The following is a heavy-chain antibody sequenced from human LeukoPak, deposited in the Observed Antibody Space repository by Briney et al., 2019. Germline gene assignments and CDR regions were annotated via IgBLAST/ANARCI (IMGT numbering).Heavy chain of an antibody. Sequence: SETLSLTCTVSGGSISSGSYYWSWIRQPAGKGLEWIGRIYTSGSTNYNPSLKSRVTISVDTSKNQFSLKLSSVTAADTAVYYCARGPDYDSSGYYPFDWWGQGTLVTVSS. J-gene: IGHJ4*02. CDR3: ARGPDYDSSGYYPFDW. V-gene: IGHV4-61*02. D-gene: IGHD3-22*01. CDR2: IYTSGST. CDR1: GGSISSGSYY.